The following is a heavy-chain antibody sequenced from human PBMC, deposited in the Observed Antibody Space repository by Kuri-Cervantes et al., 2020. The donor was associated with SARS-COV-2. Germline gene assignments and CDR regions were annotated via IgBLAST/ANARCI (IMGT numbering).Heavy chain of an antibody. J-gene: IGHJ4*02. V-gene: IGHV3-23*01. CDR1: GFTFSSYA. CDR2: ISGSGDSV. CDR3: AKSEGTPGLKY. Sequence: GESLKISCVTSGFTFSSYAMTWVRQAPGKGLEWVSAISGSGDSVYFADSVKGRFTISRDNSKNTVLLQMDSLRAADTAVYYCAKSEGTPGLKYWGQGTLVTVSS. D-gene: IGHD1-1*01.